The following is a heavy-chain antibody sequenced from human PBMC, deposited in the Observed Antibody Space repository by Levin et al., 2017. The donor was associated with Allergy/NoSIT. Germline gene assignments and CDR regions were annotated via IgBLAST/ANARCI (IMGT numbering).Heavy chain of an antibody. D-gene: IGHD3-22*01. V-gene: IGHV3-23*01. J-gene: IGHJ4*02. Sequence: ETLSLTCAASGFTLSSYGMTWVRQAPGKGLEWVSSISGSGERTHYADSVEGRFTISRDNSKNTLYLQMNSLRADDTAVYYCAKERGNRLQYHFDSSGPDYWGQGTLVTVSS. CDR1: GFTLSSYG. CDR3: AKERGNRLQYHFDSSGPDY. CDR2: ISGSGERT.